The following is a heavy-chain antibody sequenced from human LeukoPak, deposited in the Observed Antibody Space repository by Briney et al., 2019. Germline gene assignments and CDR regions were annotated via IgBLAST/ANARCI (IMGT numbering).Heavy chain of an antibody. J-gene: IGHJ4*02. CDR2: VFYSGST. Sequence: PSETLSLTCTVSGGSFSSSSYYWAWIRQPPGKGLEWIGSVFYSGSTYYNPSLKSRVTISVDTSKNQFSLKLTSVTAADTAVYYCARVDDYWGQGTLVAVSS. D-gene: IGHD3-9*01. V-gene: IGHV4-39*01. CDR1: GGSFSSSSYY. CDR3: ARVDDY.